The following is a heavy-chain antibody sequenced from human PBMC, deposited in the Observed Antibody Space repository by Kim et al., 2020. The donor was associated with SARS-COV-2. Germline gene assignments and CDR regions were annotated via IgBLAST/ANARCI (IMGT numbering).Heavy chain of an antibody. V-gene: IGHV3-23*01. CDR3: VKDRGATFFEGNWYFDL. CDR2: ISRGVVST. Sequence: GGSLRLSCTVSGFSFRDFAMSWVRQAPGKGLEWVSGISRGVVSTYYADSVKGRFTISRDNFKNMLYLQMNSLRADDTALYYCVKDRGATFFEGNWYFDLWGRGTLVTVSS. J-gene: IGHJ2*01. CDR1: GFSFRDFA. D-gene: IGHD1-26*01.